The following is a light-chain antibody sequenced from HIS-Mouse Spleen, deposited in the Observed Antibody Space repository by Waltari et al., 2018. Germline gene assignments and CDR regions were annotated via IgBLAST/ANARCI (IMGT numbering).Light chain of an antibody. CDR1: SSDVGCYND. V-gene: IGLV2-11*01. CDR3: CSYAGSYTLV. CDR2: DGS. Sequence: QSALTQPRSVSGSPGQSVTIPCTGTSSDVGCYNDGHWYQQHPGKAPKLMIYDGSKRPSGVPDRFSGSKSGNTASLTISGLQAEDEADYYCCSYAGSYTLVFGGGTKLTVL. J-gene: IGLJ2*01.